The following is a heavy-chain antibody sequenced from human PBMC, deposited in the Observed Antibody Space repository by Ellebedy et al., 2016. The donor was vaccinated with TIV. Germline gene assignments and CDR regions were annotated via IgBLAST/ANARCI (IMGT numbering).Heavy chain of an antibody. Sequence: GESLKISCAASGFPFINHALSWVRQAPGKGLEWVSAISGSGIYIEYADSVKGRFTISIDNSENTPYLQMDSLRAEDTARYYCADATVQFKASARWGQGTLVTVSS. D-gene: IGHD2-2*01. CDR2: ISGSGIYI. J-gene: IGHJ4*02. CDR3: ADATVQFKASAR. CDR1: GFPFINHA. V-gene: IGHV3-23*01.